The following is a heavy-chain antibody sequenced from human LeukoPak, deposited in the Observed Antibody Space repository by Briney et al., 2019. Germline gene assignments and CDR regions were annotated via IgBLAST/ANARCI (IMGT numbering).Heavy chain of an antibody. J-gene: IGHJ4*02. V-gene: IGHV3-21*01. CDR3: ARDEGSGYDYFSTF. CDR2: ISSSSSYI. Sequence: GGSLRLSCAASGFTFSSYSMNWVRQAPGKGLEWVSSISSSSSYIYYADSVKGRFTISRDNAKNSLYLQMNSLRGEDTAVYYCARDEGSGYDYFSTFWGQGTLVTVSS. D-gene: IGHD5-12*01. CDR1: GFTFSSYS.